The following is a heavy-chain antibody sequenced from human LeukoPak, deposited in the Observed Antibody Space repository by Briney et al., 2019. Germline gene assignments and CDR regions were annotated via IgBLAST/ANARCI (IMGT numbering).Heavy chain of an antibody. Sequence: PGGSLRLSCAASGFTFSSYGMHWVRQAPGKGLEWVAVISYDGSHKDYPDSVKGRFIISRDNSKNTLYLQMNSLRAEDTAVYHCAKAPPSHAFDIWGQGTMVTVSS. V-gene: IGHV3-30*18. J-gene: IGHJ3*02. CDR2: ISYDGSHK. CDR3: AKAPPSHAFDI. CDR1: GFTFSSYG.